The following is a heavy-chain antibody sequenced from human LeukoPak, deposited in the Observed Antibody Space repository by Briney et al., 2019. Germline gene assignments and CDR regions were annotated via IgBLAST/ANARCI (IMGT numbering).Heavy chain of an antibody. CDR2: TFCTSKCYN. D-gene: IGHD1-1*01. CDR1: GDSLFSNGVA. CDR3: ARGHNSAFDI. J-gene: IGHJ3*02. V-gene: IGHV6-1*01. Sequence: SQTLSLTCAISGDSLFSNGVAWNWIRQSPWRDLEWLGRTFCTSKCYNEYAVYVRSRVTINPDTSKNQFSLQLSSLTPEDSAIYYCARGHNSAFDIWGQGTMVTVSS.